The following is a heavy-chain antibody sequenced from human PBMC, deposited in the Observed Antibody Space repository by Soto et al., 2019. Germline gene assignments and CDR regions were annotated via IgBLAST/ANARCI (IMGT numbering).Heavy chain of an antibody. CDR3: ARQKGFLEWLLSADYYYYYGMDV. J-gene: IGHJ6*02. Sequence: SETLSLTCTVSGGSISSSSYYCGWIRQPPGKGLEWIGSIYYSGSTYYNPSLKSRVTISVDTSKNQFSLKLSSVTAADTAVYYCARQKGFLEWLLSADYYYYYGMDVWGQGTTVT. CDR1: GGSISSSSYY. CDR2: IYYSGST. V-gene: IGHV4-39*01. D-gene: IGHD3-3*01.